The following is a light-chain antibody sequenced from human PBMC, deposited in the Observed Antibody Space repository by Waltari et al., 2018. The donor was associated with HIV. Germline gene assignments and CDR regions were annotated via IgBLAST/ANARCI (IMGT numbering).Light chain of an antibody. CDR1: QTVSSTY. V-gene: IGKV3-20*01. Sequence: EIVLTQSPGSLSLSPGERATLSCRASQTVSSTYLAWYQQTPGQAPRLLIYDASSRATGIPDRFSGSGSRTDFTLTISRLEPEDFAVYYCQQYATSPGTFGQGTKVEIK. CDR3: QQYATSPGT. J-gene: IGKJ1*01. CDR2: DAS.